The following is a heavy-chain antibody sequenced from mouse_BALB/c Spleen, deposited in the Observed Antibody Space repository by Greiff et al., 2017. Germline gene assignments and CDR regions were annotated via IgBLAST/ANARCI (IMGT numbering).Heavy chain of an antibody. CDR2: IDPENGNT. Sequence: VQLQQSGAELVRPGALVKLSCKASDFNIKDYYMHWVKQRPEQGLEWIGWIDPENGNTIYDPKFQGKASITADTSSNTAYLQLSSLTSEDTAVYYCANWEYFDVWGAGTTVTVSS. J-gene: IGHJ1*01. V-gene: IGHV14-1*02. D-gene: IGHD4-1*01. CDR1: DFNIKDYY. CDR3: ANWEYFDV.